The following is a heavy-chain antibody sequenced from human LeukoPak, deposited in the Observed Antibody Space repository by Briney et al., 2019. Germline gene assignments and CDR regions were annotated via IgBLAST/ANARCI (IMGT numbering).Heavy chain of an antibody. D-gene: IGHD3-16*01. CDR3: ARDRGPEWWGSFDC. Sequence: GASVKVSCKASGYTFTGYYIHWVRLAPGQGLQWMGWINSNSCGTNYAQKFQGRVTMTRDTSISTAYMDLSSLISDDTAVYYCARDRGPEWWGSFDCWGQGTLVTVSS. V-gene: IGHV1-2*02. CDR1: GYTFTGYY. J-gene: IGHJ4*02. CDR2: INSNSCGT.